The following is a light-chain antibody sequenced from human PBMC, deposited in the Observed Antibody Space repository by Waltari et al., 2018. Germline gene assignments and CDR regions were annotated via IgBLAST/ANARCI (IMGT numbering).Light chain of an antibody. CDR3: QQYYSTPWT. CDR1: QSVLYSSNNKNF. CDR2: WAS. V-gene: IGKV4-1*01. J-gene: IGKJ1*01. Sequence: DIVMTQSPDSLSVSLGERATINCKSSQSVLYSSNNKNFLAWYQQKQGQPPKLLIYWASTRQSGVPDRFSGSESGTDFTLTISSLQAEDVAVYYCQQYYSTPWTFGQGTKVETK.